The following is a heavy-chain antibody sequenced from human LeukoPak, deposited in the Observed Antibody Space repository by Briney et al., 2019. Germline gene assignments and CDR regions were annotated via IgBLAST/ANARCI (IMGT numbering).Heavy chain of an antibody. J-gene: IGHJ6*02. V-gene: IGHV3-11*01. CDR1: GFTFSDYY. CDR2: ISSSGSTI. D-gene: IGHD3-10*01. CDR3: ASPPPYDSGSLYYYYGMDV. Sequence: NSGGSLRLSCAASGFTFSDYYMSWVRQAPGKGLEWVSYISSSGSTIYYADSVKGRFTISRDNAKNSLYLPMNSLRAEDTAVYYCASPPPYDSGSLYYYYGMDVWGQGTTVTVSS.